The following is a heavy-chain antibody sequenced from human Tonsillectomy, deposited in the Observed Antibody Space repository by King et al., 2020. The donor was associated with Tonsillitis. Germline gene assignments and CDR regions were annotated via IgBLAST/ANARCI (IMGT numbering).Heavy chain of an antibody. V-gene: IGHV3-30*01. CDR1: GFTFSSYS. D-gene: IGHD2-2*01. CDR3: ARPAEPIYYYYYMDV. J-gene: IGHJ6*03. CDR2: ISYDGSNK. Sequence: VQLVESGGGVVQPGRSLRLSCAASGFTFSSYSMYWVRQAQGKGLEWVAVISYDGSNKYYADSVKGRFTIARDNSKNTLYLQMNSLRAEDTAVYYCARPAEPIYYYYYMDVWGKGTTVTVSS.